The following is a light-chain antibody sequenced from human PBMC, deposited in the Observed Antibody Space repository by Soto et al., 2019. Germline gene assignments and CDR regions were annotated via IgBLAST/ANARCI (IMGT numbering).Light chain of an antibody. V-gene: IGKV3-20*01. CDR1: QSVSSTY. CDR3: QQFSSSPLT. J-gene: IGKJ4*01. Sequence: EIVLTQSPGTLSLSPGERATLSCRASQSVSSTYLIWYQQKPGQAPRLLIYGASSRATGVPARFSGGGSGTDFTLTISRLEPEDFAVYYCQQFSSSPLTFGGGTKVDIK. CDR2: GAS.